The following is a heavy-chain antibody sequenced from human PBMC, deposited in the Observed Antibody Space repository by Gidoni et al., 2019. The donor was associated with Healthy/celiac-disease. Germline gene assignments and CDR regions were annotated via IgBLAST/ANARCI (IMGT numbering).Heavy chain of an antibody. Sequence: QVQLQESGPGLVKPSETLSLTCTVSGGSISSYYWSWIRQPPGKGLEWIGYIYYSGSTNYNPSLKSRVTISVDTSKNQFSLKLSSVTAADTAVYYCARLPTSTYYDFWSGYRNYYYYMDVWGKGTTVTVSS. J-gene: IGHJ6*03. CDR3: ARLPTSTYYDFWSGYRNYYYYMDV. CDR1: GGSISSYY. CDR2: IYYSGST. D-gene: IGHD3-3*01. V-gene: IGHV4-59*01.